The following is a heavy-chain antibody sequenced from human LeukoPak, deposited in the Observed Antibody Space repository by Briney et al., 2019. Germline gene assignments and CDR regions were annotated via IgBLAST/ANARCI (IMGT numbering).Heavy chain of an antibody. CDR2: TSGSGRSI. CDR1: GFTFSSYA. J-gene: IGHJ4*02. CDR3: ARRLVTAGITDFFDS. Sequence: PGGSLRLSCAASGFTFSSYAMSWVRQAPGKGLEWVSGTSGSGRSIHYADSVKGRFTISRDNSKSTLYLQMNGLTAEDTALYYCARRLVTAGITDFFDSWGQGTLVSVSS. D-gene: IGHD2-2*01. V-gene: IGHV3-23*01.